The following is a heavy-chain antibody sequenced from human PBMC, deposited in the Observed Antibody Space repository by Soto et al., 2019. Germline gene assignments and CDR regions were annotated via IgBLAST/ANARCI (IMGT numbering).Heavy chain of an antibody. J-gene: IGHJ6*02. CDR2: IIPIFGTA. V-gene: IGHV1-69*13. CDR3: ARAIITFGGVIVDDYYSYGMDV. D-gene: IGHD3-16*02. CDR1: GGTFSSYA. Sequence: SVKVSCKASGGTFSSYAISWVRQAPGQGLEWMGGIIPIFGTANYAQKFQGRVTITADESTSTAYMELSSLRSEDTAVYYCARAIITFGGVIVDDYYSYGMDVWGQGTTVTVAS.